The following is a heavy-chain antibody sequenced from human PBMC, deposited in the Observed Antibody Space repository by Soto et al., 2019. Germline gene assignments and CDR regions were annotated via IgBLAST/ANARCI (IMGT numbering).Heavy chain of an antibody. V-gene: IGHV4-39*01. CDR3: ARLNDSGSPMGDYYYGMDV. CDR1: GGSISSSSYY. CDR2: IYYSGST. J-gene: IGHJ6*02. D-gene: IGHD3-10*01. Sequence: QLQLQESGPGLVKPSETLSLTCTVSGGSISSSSYYWGWIRQPPGKGLEWIGSIYYSGSTYYNPSLKSRFTISVDTSKNQFSLRLSSVTAADTAVYYCARLNDSGSPMGDYYYGMDVWGQGTTVTVSS.